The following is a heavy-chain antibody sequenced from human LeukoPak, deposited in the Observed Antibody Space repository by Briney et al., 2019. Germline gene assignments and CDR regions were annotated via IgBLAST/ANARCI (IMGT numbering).Heavy chain of an antibody. Sequence: GGSPRVSCAASGFTFISYSMNWVRQAPGKGLEWVSSISSSSSYIYYADSVKGRFTISRDNAKNLLYLQMNSLRVEDTAVYYCVRDPSSRDGYNVNGLEFDYWGQGTLVTVSS. J-gene: IGHJ4*02. V-gene: IGHV3-21*01. CDR2: ISSSSSYI. D-gene: IGHD5-24*01. CDR1: GFTFISYS. CDR3: VRDPSSRDGYNVNGLEFDY.